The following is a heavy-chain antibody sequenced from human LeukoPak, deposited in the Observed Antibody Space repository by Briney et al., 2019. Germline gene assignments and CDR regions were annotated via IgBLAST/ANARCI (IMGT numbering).Heavy chain of an antibody. CDR1: GGSFSGYY. Sequence: SETLSLACAVYGGSFSGYYWSWIRQPPGKGLEWIGEINHSGSTNYNPSLKSRVTISVDTSKNQFSLKLSSVTAADTAVYYCARASILYYYGMDVWGQGTTVTVSS. CDR3: ARASILYYYGMDV. J-gene: IGHJ6*02. V-gene: IGHV4-34*01. CDR2: INHSGST.